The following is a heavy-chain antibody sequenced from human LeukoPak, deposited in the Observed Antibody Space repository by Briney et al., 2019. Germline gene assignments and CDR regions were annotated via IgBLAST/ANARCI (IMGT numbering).Heavy chain of an antibody. D-gene: IGHD3-3*02. J-gene: IGHJ4*02. V-gene: IGHV3-30*18. CDR1: GFTFSSYG. CDR2: ISYDGSNK. CDR3: AKDPARHFYFDY. Sequence: PGRSLRLSCAASGFTFSSYGMHWVRQAPGKGLEWVAVISYDGSNKYYADSVKGRFTISRDNSKNTLYLQMNSLRAEDTAVYYCAKDPARHFYFDYWGQGTLVTVSS.